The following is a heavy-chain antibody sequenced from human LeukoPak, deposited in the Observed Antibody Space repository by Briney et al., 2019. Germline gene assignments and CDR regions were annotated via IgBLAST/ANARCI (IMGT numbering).Heavy chain of an antibody. CDR3: AKCSASYYNDAFDI. CDR1: GFTFDNYA. Sequence: PGGSLRLSSAASGFTFDNYAMNWVRQAPGKGLEWVSYIRGGGGVTRYSDSVKDRFTISRDNSKNTLYLQMNSLRAEDTAIYYCAKCSASYYNDAFDIWGRGTMVTVSS. D-gene: IGHD3-10*01. CDR2: IRGGGGVT. J-gene: IGHJ3*02. V-gene: IGHV3-23*01.